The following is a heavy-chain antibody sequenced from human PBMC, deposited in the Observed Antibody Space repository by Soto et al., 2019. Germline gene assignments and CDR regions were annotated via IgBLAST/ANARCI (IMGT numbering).Heavy chain of an antibody. CDR1: GYTFTGYY. V-gene: IGHV1-2*02. CDR3: ARDLKSAIVVVVAAKVYGMDV. J-gene: IGHJ6*02. CDR2: INPNSGGT. D-gene: IGHD2-15*01. Sequence: ASVKVSCKASGYTFTGYYMHWVRQAPGQGLEWMGWINPNSGGTNYAQKFQGRVTMTRDTSISTAYMELSRLRSDDTAVYYCARDLKSAIVVVVAAKVYGMDVGGQGTTVTGSS.